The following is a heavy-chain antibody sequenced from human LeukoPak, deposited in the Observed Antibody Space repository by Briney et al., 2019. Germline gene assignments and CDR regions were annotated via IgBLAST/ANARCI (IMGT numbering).Heavy chain of an antibody. D-gene: IGHD3-22*01. Sequence: PGGSLRLSCAASGFTFTNYAMHWVRQAPGKGLEWLAATSYDGDNKYYADSVKGRFTISRDNAMNTVYLQMNSLRAEDTAVYYCARVLSGSWDWFDPWGQGTLVTVSS. CDR2: TSYDGDNK. CDR1: GFTFTNYA. CDR3: ARVLSGSWDWFDP. V-gene: IGHV3-30-3*01. J-gene: IGHJ5*02.